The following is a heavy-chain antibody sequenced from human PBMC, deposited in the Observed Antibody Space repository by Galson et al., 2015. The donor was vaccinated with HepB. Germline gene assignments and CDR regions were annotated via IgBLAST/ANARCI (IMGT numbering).Heavy chain of an antibody. V-gene: IGHV3-33*01. CDR1: GFTFSSYG. CDR3: ARDKILRYFDWLQTDYGMDV. D-gene: IGHD3-9*01. J-gene: IGHJ6*02. CDR2: IWYDGSNK. Sequence: SLRLSCAASGFTFSSYGMHWVRQAPGKGLEWVAVIWYDGSNKYYADSVKGRFTISRDNSKNTLYLQMNSLRAEDTAVYYCARDKILRYFDWLQTDYGMDVWGQGTTVTVSS.